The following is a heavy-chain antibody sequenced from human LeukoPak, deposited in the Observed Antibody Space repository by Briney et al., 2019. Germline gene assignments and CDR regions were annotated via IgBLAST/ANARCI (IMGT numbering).Heavy chain of an antibody. CDR3: ARDLRGRRGNPGGGREFDY. CDR1: GYTFTSYA. CDR2: INTNTGNP. D-gene: IGHD4-23*01. V-gene: IGHV7-4-1*02. J-gene: IGHJ4*02. Sequence: GASVKVSCKASGYTFTSYAMNWVRQAPGQGLEWMGWINTNTGNPTYAQGFTGRFVFSLDTSVSTAYLQISSLKAEDTAVYYCARDLRGRRGNPGGGREFDYWGQGTLVTVSS.